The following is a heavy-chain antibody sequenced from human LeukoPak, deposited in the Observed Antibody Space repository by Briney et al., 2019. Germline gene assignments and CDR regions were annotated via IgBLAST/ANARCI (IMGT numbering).Heavy chain of an antibody. D-gene: IGHD5-12*01. J-gene: IGHJ3*02. CDR1: GFTFTSHA. V-gene: IGHV3-23*01. CDR3: AKDIVATRGSWRADAFDI. Sequence: PGGSLRLSCAASGFTFTSHAMSWVRQAPGKGLEWVSAISGSGGSTYYADSVKGRFTISRDNSKNTLYLLMNSLRAEDTALYYCAKDIVATRGSWRADAFDIWGQGTMVTISS. CDR2: ISGSGGST.